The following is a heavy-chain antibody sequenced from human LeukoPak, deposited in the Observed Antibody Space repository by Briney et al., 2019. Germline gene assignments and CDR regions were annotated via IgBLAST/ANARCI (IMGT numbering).Heavy chain of an antibody. CDR3: ARESGSSSGRYFD. J-gene: IGHJ4*02. D-gene: IGHD6-19*01. V-gene: IGHV4-59*12. CDR1: GGSISSYY. CDR2: IYYSGST. Sequence: SETLSLTCTVSGGSISSYYWSWIRQPPGKGLEWIGYIYYSGSTNYNPSLKSRVTMSVDTSKTQFSLKLTSVTAADTAVYYCARESGSSSGRYFDWGQGTLVTVSS.